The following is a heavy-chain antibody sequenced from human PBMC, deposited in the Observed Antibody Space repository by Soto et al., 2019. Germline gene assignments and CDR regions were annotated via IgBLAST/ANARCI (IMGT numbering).Heavy chain of an antibody. CDR1: GFTFSSYW. Sequence: EVQQVESGGGLVQPGGSLRLSCAASGFTFSSYWMSWVRQAPGKGLEWVANIKQDGSEKYYVDSVKGRFTISRDNAKNSLYLQMNSLRAEDTAVYYCARAGRITIFSTGYPLNAFDIWGQGTMVTVSS. V-gene: IGHV3-7*01. CDR2: IKQDGSEK. CDR3: ARAGRITIFSTGYPLNAFDI. J-gene: IGHJ3*02. D-gene: IGHD3-9*01.